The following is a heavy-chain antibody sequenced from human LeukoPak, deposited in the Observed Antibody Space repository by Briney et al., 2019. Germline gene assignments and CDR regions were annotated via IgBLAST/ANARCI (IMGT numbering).Heavy chain of an antibody. Sequence: SETLSLTCTVSGGSISSYYWSWIRQPPGKGLEWIGEINHGGSTNYNPSLKSRVTISVDTSKNQFSLKLSSVTAADTAVYYCARRVGYSYGLNYYYYMDVWDKGTTVTVSS. J-gene: IGHJ6*03. CDR3: ARRVGYSYGLNYYYYMDV. V-gene: IGHV4-34*01. CDR2: INHGGST. D-gene: IGHD5-18*01. CDR1: GGSISSYY.